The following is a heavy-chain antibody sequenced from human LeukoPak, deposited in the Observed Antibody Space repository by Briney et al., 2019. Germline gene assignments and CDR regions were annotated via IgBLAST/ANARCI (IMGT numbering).Heavy chain of an antibody. J-gene: IGHJ4*02. Sequence: GRSLRLSCAASGFTFSSYGMHWVRQAPGKGLEWVAVISYDGSNKYYADSVKGRFTISRDNSKNTLYLQMNGLRAEDTAVYYCAKASLCSGGSCYIDYWGQGTLVTVSS. CDR1: GFTFSSYG. D-gene: IGHD2-15*01. CDR2: ISYDGSNK. CDR3: AKASLCSGGSCYIDY. V-gene: IGHV3-30*18.